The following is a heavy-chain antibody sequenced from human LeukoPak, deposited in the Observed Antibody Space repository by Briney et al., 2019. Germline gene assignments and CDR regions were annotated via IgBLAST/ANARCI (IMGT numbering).Heavy chain of an antibody. CDR1: GFTSGDYA. J-gene: IGHJ5*02. Sequence: HPGGSLRLSCTASGFTSGDYALSWFRQAPGKGLEWVGFIRSKAYGGTTEYAASVKGRFTISRDDSKSIAYLQMNSLKTEDTAVYYCTRAYTQLGFDPWGQGTLVTVSS. D-gene: IGHD2-2*01. CDR3: TRAYTQLGFDP. V-gene: IGHV3-49*03. CDR2: IRSKAYGGTT.